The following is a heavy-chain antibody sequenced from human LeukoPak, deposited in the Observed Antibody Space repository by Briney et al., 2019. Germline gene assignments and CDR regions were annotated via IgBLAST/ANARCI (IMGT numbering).Heavy chain of an antibody. CDR1: GGSISSGSYY. J-gene: IGHJ6*03. V-gene: IGHV4-61*02. Sequence: SETLSLTCTVSGGSISSGSYYWSWIRQPAGKGLEWIGRIYTSGSTNYNPSLKSRVTISVDTSKNQFSLKLSSVTAADTAVYYCARDPAQITMVRGVIEYYMDVWGNGTTVTVSS. CDR2: IYTSGST. D-gene: IGHD3-10*01. CDR3: ARDPAQITMVRGVIEYYMDV.